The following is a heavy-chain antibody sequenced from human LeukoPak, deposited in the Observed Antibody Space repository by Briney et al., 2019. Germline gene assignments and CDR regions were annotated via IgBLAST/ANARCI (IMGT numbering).Heavy chain of an antibody. CDR3: ARGSLDYDSSGYYSPEEYFQH. CDR1: GGSISSYY. CDR2: IYYSGST. D-gene: IGHD3-22*01. Sequence: SETLSLICTVSGGSISSYYWSWIRQPPGKGLEGIGYIYYSGSTNYNPSLKSRVTISVDTSKNQFSLKLSSVTAADPAVYYCARGSLDYDSSGYYSPEEYFQHWGQGTLVTVSS. V-gene: IGHV4-59*01. J-gene: IGHJ1*01.